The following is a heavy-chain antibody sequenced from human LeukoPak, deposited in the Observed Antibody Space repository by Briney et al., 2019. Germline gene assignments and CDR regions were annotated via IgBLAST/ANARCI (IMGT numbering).Heavy chain of an antibody. CDR3: ARVSSSWYNSYFDY. Sequence: VASVKVSCKASGYTFTNHGITWVRQAPGQGLEWMGWISADNANTKYSQKFQGRVSMTTDTSTSTAYMELRSLRSDDTAVYYCARVSSSWYNSYFDYWGQGTLVTVSS. J-gene: IGHJ4*02. D-gene: IGHD6-13*01. CDR2: ISADNANT. V-gene: IGHV1-18*01. CDR1: GYTFTNHG.